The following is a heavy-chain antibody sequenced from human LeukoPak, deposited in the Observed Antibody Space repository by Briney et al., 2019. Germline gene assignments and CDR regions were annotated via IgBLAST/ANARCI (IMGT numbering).Heavy chain of an antibody. CDR1: GFTFGSYG. Sequence: GTSLRLSCKASGFTFGSYGMHWVRQFPGKGLEWVAFISYDGSNRDYSDSVLGRFTTSRDNSKNTLFLQMNSLTKEDTAVYYCAKDQFVGVLCAPNNWGQGTLVTVSS. J-gene: IGHJ1*01. CDR2: ISYDGSNR. D-gene: IGHD2-15*01. CDR3: AKDQFVGVLCAPNN. V-gene: IGHV3-30*18.